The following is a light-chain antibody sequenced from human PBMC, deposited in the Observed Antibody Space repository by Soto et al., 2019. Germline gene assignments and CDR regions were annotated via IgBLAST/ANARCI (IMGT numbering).Light chain of an antibody. Sequence: DIQMTQSPSTLSASVGDRVTITCRASQSISSWLAWYQQIPGKAPNLLIYDASSLESGVPSRFSGSGSGTEFTHTISSLQPDDFATYYCQHYNSPWTFGQGTKVEIK. CDR3: QHYNSPWT. CDR2: DAS. CDR1: QSISSW. J-gene: IGKJ1*01. V-gene: IGKV1-5*01.